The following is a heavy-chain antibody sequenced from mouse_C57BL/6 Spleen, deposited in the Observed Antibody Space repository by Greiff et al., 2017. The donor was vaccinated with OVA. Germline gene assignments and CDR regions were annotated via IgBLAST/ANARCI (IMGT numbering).Heavy chain of an antibody. CDR2: IRNKANGYTT. V-gene: IGHV7-3*01. J-gene: IGHJ2*01. CDR1: GFTFTDYY. D-gene: IGHD4-1*01. Sequence: EVMLVESGGGLVQPGGSLSLSCAASGFTFTDYYMSWVRQPPGKALEWLGFIRNKANGYTTEYSASVKGRFTISRDNSQSILYLQMNALRAEDSATYYCARSLGFFDYWGQGTTLTVSS. CDR3: ARSLGFFDY.